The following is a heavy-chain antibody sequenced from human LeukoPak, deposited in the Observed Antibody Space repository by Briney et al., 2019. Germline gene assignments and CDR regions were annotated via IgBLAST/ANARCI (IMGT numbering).Heavy chain of an antibody. J-gene: IGHJ6*03. CDR3: ARALWFGELSTASYYYYMDV. V-gene: IGHV4-61*02. Sequence: SETLSLTCTVSGGSISSGGYYWSWIRQPAGKGLEWIGRIYTSGSTNYNPSLKSRVTISIDTSKNQFSLKLSSATAADTAVYHCARALWFGELSTASYYYYMDVWGKGTTVTISS. CDR1: GGSISSGGYY. CDR2: IYTSGST. D-gene: IGHD3-10*01.